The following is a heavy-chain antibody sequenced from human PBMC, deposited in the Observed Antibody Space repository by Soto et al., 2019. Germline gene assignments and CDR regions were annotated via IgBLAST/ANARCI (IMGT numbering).Heavy chain of an antibody. Sequence: AGGSLRLSCAASGFTFSSYAMSWVRQAPGKGLEWVSAISGSGGSTYYADSVKGRFTISRDNSKNTLYLQMNSLRAEDTAVYYCARAPDSSGWVDYWGQGTLVTVSS. CDR3: ARAPDSSGWVDY. CDR1: GFTFSSYA. CDR2: ISGSGGST. J-gene: IGHJ4*02. V-gene: IGHV3-23*01. D-gene: IGHD6-19*01.